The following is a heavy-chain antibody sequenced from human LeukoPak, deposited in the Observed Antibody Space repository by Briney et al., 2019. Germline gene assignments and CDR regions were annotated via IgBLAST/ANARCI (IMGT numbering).Heavy chain of an antibody. CDR1: GYSFTAYY. CDR3: ARGAGYYNYYFDY. CDR2: INPNRGGT. V-gene: IGHV1-2*02. Sequence: ASVKVSCKASGYSFTAYYMHWVRQAPGQGLEWMGCINPNRGGTNYAQMFQGRVTMTRDTSINTVYMELISLRSDDTAVYYCARGAGYYNYYFDYWGQGVLVTVSS. D-gene: IGHD3-9*01. J-gene: IGHJ4*02.